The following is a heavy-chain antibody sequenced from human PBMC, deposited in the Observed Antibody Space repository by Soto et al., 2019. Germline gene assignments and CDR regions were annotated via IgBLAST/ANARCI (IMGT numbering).Heavy chain of an antibody. CDR3: ARDRRYCSGGSCRSFDY. D-gene: IGHD2-15*01. Sequence: ASVKVSCKASGYTFTSYGISWVRQAPGQGLEWMGWISAYNGNTNYAQKLQGRVTMTTDTSTSTAYMELRSLRSDDTAVYYCARDRRYCSGGSCRSFDYWGQGTLVTVSS. CDR1: GYTFTSYG. J-gene: IGHJ4*02. V-gene: IGHV1-18*01. CDR2: ISAYNGNT.